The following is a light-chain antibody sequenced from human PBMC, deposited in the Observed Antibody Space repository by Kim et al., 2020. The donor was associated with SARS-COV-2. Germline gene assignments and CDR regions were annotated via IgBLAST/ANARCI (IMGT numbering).Light chain of an antibody. CDR3: QQYYSLST. CDR1: QSIGTS. V-gene: IGKV1-5*03. CDR2: RAS. J-gene: IGKJ2*01. Sequence: LAESVGDRVTITCRASQSIGTSLAWFQQKSGKAPKVLIYRASSLESGVPSRFSGSGSGTEFTLTISSLQPDDFATYYCQQYYSLSTFGQGTKLEI.